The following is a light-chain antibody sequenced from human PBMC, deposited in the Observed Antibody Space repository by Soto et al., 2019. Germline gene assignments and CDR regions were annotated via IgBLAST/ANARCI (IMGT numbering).Light chain of an antibody. J-gene: IGLJ1*01. CDR2: SNN. CDR1: YSNVGANP. V-gene: IGLV1-44*01. Sequence: QSVLTQPPSASGTPGQTVTISCSVSYSNVGANPVSWYQQVPGRAPQLLIYSNNQRPAGVPGRFSGSRSDTSASLSISGLQSADEVDYYCASWDDTLNDYVFGTGTKVTVL. CDR3: ASWDDTLNDYV.